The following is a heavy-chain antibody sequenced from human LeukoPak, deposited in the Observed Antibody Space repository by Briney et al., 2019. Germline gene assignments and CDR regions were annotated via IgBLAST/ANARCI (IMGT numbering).Heavy chain of an antibody. Sequence: ASVKVSCKASGYTFTSYYMHLVRQAPGQGLEWMGIINPSGGSTSYAQKFQGRVTMTRDTSTSTVYMELSSLRSEDTAVYYCARDEQLWLRSFRFDRFDPWGQGTLVTVSS. V-gene: IGHV1-46*01. CDR2: INPSGGST. D-gene: IGHD5-18*01. J-gene: IGHJ5*02. CDR1: GYTFTSYY. CDR3: ARDEQLWLRSFRFDRFDP.